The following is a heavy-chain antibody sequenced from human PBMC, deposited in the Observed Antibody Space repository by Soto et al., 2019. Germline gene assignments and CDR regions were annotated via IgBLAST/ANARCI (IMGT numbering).Heavy chain of an antibody. J-gene: IGHJ4*02. D-gene: IGHD3-9*01. CDR3: ARDGLPTGSTIGAVAY. Sequence: QVQLQESGPGLVKPSQTLSLTCTVSGGSISSGNYYWNWIRQHPGKGLEWLGYIYHSGSTYYNPSLKSRVTISVDTSKKQFSLKLSSVTAADTAVYYCARDGLPTGSTIGAVAYWGQGTLVTVSS. V-gene: IGHV4-31*03. CDR2: IYHSGST. CDR1: GGSISSGNYY.